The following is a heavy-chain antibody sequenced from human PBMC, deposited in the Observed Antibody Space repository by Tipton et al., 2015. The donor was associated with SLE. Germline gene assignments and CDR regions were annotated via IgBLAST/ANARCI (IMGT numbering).Heavy chain of an antibody. J-gene: IGHJ4*02. CDR2: IYTSGST. D-gene: IGHD6-19*01. CDR1: GGFISSGSYY. V-gene: IGHV4-61*02. CDR3: ARHPAVAVTSDY. Sequence: TLSLTCTVSGGFISSGSYYWSWIRQPAGKGLEWIGRIYTSGSTNYNPSLKSRVTISVDTSKNQFSLKLSSVTAADTAVYYCARHPAVAVTSDYWGQGTLVTVSS.